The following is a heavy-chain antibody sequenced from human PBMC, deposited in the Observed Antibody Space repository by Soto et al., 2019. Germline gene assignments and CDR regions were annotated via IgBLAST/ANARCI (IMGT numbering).Heavy chain of an antibody. J-gene: IGHJ4*02. Sequence: VHLLESRGGLVQPGGSLRLSCAASGFTFSTYAMAWVRQAPGKGLEWVSALSGNSGTTYSADSVKGRFTISRDNSRNTLYLQMSSLRADDTALYYCAKGSKLTIFSPNDYWGQGTLVTVSS. V-gene: IGHV3-23*01. CDR1: GFTFSTYA. CDR3: AKGSKLTIFSPNDY. D-gene: IGHD3-3*01. CDR2: LSGNSGTT.